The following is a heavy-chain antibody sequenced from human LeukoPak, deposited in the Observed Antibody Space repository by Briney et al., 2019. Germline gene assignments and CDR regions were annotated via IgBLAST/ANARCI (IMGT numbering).Heavy chain of an antibody. D-gene: IGHD2-2*01. J-gene: IGHJ4*02. Sequence: PGGSLRLSCAASGFTFSSYSMNWVRQAPGKGLEWVSYISSSSSYINYADSVKGRFTISRDNAKNSLYLQMNSLRAEDTAVYYCARHPTPSTQYCSRTSCFYVDYWGQGTLVTVSS. CDR1: GFTFSSYS. CDR3: ARHPTPSTQYCSRTSCFYVDY. V-gene: IGHV3-21*01. CDR2: ISSSSSYI.